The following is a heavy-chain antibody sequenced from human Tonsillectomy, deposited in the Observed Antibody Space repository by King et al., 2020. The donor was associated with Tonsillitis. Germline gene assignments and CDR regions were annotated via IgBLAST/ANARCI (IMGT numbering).Heavy chain of an antibody. CDR1: GVTFSTYA. J-gene: IGHJ4*02. CDR2: ISATTGST. CDR3: AKVDSSDYYYGYFDY. Sequence: VQLVESGGGLVQPGGSLRLSWAASGVTFSTYAMSWVRQAPGTGLEWVSAISATTGSTYYADSGRGRFTISRDNSKNMLYLKMNSLRADDTAVYYCAKVDSSDYYYGYFDYWGQGTLVTVPS. V-gene: IGHV3-23*04. D-gene: IGHD3-22*01.